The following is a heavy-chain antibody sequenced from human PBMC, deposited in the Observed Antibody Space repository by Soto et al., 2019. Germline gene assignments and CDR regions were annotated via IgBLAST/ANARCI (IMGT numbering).Heavy chain of an antibody. CDR3: ARDDGITIFGVVIMGESYYMDV. CDR2: ISSSSSYI. CDR1: GFTFSSYS. D-gene: IGHD3-3*01. Sequence: GGSLRLSCAASGFTFSSYSMNWVRQAPGKGLEWVSSISSSSSYIYYADSVKGRFTISRDNAKNSLYLQMNSLRAEDTAVYYCARDDGITIFGVVIMGESYYMDVWGKGTTVTVSS. V-gene: IGHV3-21*01. J-gene: IGHJ6*03.